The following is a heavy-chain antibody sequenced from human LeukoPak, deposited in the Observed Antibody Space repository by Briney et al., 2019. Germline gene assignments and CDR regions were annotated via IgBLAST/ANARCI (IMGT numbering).Heavy chain of an antibody. D-gene: IGHD3-10*01. Sequence: ASVKVSCKASGYTFNSDGISWVRQAPGQGLEWMGWISGYNGYINYAQKFQGRLTVTTDTSTSTAYMELRSLRSDDTAVYYCARDDGSGSYRFDYWGQGTLVTVSS. V-gene: IGHV1-18*04. CDR3: ARDDGSGSYRFDY. CDR2: ISGYNGYI. J-gene: IGHJ4*02. CDR1: GYTFNSDG.